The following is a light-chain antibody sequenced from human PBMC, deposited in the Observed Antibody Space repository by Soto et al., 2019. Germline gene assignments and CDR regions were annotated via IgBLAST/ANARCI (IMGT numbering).Light chain of an antibody. CDR3: QQYSSTPWT. CDR2: WAS. J-gene: IGKJ1*01. V-gene: IGKV4-1*01. Sequence: DIVMTQSPESLAVSLGERATINCKSSQSLLYSPNDKTYLAWYQQNPGQPPKLLIYWASTRESGVPDRFSGSGSGTDFTLTISSLQAEDVAVYYCQQYSSTPWTFGQGTKVEIK. CDR1: QSLLYSPNDKTY.